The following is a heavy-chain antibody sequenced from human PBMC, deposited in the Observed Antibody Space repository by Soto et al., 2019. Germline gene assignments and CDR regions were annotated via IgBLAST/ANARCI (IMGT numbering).Heavy chain of an antibody. V-gene: IGHV4-30-4*01. CDR2: IYDGGNT. J-gene: IGHJ4*02. D-gene: IGHD7-27*01. CDR1: GGSINTVNYW. Sequence: QVQLQESGPGLVKPSQTLSLTCTVSGGSINTVNYWWSWIRQSPDMGPEWIGHIYDGGNTYNKPSLESRAAMSVDTSKNQFSLTLSSVSAADTAVYYCARGPSGDKVDSWVQGTLVTVSS. CDR3: ARGPSGDKVDS.